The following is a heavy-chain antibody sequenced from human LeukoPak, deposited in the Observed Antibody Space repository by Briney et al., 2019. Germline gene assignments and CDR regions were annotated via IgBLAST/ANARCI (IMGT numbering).Heavy chain of an antibody. CDR3: ARLFHSSTEVRVGSWYDY. CDR2: IYPGDSDT. Sequence: GESLKISCKGSGYSFTSYWIGWVRQMPGKGLEWMGIIYPGDSDTRYSPSFQGQVTISADKSISTAYLQWSSLKASDTAMYYCARLFHSSTEVRVGSWYDYWGQGTLVTVSS. V-gene: IGHV5-51*01. CDR1: GYSFTSYW. D-gene: IGHD6-13*01. J-gene: IGHJ4*02.